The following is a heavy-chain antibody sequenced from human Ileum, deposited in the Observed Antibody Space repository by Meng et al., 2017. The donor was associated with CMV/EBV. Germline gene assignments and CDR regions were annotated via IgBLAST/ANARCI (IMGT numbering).Heavy chain of an antibody. CDR3: VRDPQRPDYYYSLVYGMDV. V-gene: IGHV4-39*07. CDR2: IDYAGTT. J-gene: IGHJ6*02. D-gene: IGHD3-22*01. CDR1: GGSIRRSPDY. Sequence: GSLRLSCTVSGGSIRRSPDYSGWVRQPPGRGLEWIGNIDYAGTTSYHSSLARRVTMSVDTSRNQFSLNLRSLTAADTAVYYCVRDPQRPDYYYSLVYGMDVWGQGTTVTVSS.